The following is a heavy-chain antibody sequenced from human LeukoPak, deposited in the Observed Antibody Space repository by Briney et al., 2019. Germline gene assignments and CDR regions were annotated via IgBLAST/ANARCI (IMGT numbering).Heavy chain of an antibody. CDR1: GVSISAYY. Sequence: PSETLSLTCTVSGVSISAYYWSWLRQPPGRGLEWIGYIHYSGTTNSNPSLQSRAAISLDASRNQFSPKLTSVTAPDTAVYYCARLRDLYNVFDHWGQGTLVTISS. V-gene: IGHV4-59*08. CDR2: IHYSGTT. J-gene: IGHJ4*02. D-gene: IGHD3-16*01. CDR3: ARLRDLYNVFDH.